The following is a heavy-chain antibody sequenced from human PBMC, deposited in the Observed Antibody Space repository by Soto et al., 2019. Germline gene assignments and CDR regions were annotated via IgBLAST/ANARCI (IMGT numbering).Heavy chain of an antibody. CDR1: GFTFSSCT. CDR3: SGCSGGACHQNYGMDV. J-gene: IGHJ6*02. D-gene: IGHD2-15*01. Sequence: EVHLVESGGGLVKPGGSLRLSFAVSGFTFSSCTMNWVRQAPGKGLEWVSSISPITSHIYYADSVKGRFTISRDNAKNSLFLQMNSLRAEDTAVYYCSGCSGGACHQNYGMDVWGQGTTVTVSS. CDR2: ISPITSHI. V-gene: IGHV3-21*01.